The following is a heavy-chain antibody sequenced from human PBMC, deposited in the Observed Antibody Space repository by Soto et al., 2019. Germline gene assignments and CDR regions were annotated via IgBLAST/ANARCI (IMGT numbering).Heavy chain of an antibody. V-gene: IGHV3-33*01. CDR2: IWYDGSNK. D-gene: IGHD3-22*01. J-gene: IGHJ4*02. CDR1: GFTFSSYG. Sequence: QVQLVESGGGVVQPGRSLRLSCAASGFTFSSYGMHWVRQAPGKGLEWVAVIWYDGSNKYYADSVKGRFTISRDNSKNTLYLQMNSLSAEDTAVYYCARSSSTYYYDSSDNPGYWGQGTLVTVSS. CDR3: ARSSSTYYYDSSDNPGY.